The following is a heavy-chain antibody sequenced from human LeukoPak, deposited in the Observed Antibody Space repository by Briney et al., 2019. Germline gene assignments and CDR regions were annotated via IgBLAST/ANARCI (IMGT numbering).Heavy chain of an antibody. D-gene: IGHD2-21*01. V-gene: IGHV3-48*03. CDR2: ISSSGSTK. CDR3: ARIARGY. CDR1: GFTFSSYE. J-gene: IGHJ4*02. Sequence: GGSLRLSCAASGFTFSSYEMNWVRQAPGKGLERIAYISSSGSTKYYADSVKGRFTISRDNAKNSLYLQMNSLRAEDTALYYCARIARGYWGQGTLVTVSS.